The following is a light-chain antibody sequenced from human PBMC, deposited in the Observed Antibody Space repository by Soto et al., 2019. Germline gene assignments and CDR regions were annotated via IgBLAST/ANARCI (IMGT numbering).Light chain of an antibody. CDR2: DAS. CDR3: QHYYNWRPR. Sequence: VITQTPAPPTVSPAPGASPTLSCRASQSVSSNLAWYQQKPGQAPRLLIYDASTRATGIPARFSGSGSGTEFTLTISRLLSDDFAVYYCQHYYNWRPRFGQGTKV. CDR1: QSVSSN. J-gene: IGKJ1*01. V-gene: IGKV3-15*01.